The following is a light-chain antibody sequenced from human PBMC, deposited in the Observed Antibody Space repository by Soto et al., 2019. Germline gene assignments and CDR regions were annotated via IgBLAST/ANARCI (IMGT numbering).Light chain of an antibody. CDR3: QQYRSSPLT. Sequence: ELVMTQSPATLSVSTGESATLXXRASQSVSSNLAWYQQKPGQAPRIXIYGASTRATGIPDRFSGSGAGTDFTLTISRLEPEDCAVYYCQQYRSSPLTFGGGTKVDIK. CDR2: GAS. J-gene: IGKJ4*01. CDR1: QSVSSN. V-gene: IGKV3-20*01.